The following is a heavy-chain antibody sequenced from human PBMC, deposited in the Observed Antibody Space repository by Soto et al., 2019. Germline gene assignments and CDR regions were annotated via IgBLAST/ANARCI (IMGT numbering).Heavy chain of an antibody. CDR3: AREVSYAKRIDY. Sequence: QVQLVQSGAEVKKPGALVKVSCKASGYTFTSYYLHWVRQAPGQGLEWMGIINPSGGSTSYARKFQGRVTMTRDNSTTRVYTELSSLRSEDTAVYYCAREVSYAKRIDYWGQGTLVTVSS. CDR1: GYTFTSYY. J-gene: IGHJ4*02. V-gene: IGHV1-46*01. CDR2: INPSGGST. D-gene: IGHD5-18*01.